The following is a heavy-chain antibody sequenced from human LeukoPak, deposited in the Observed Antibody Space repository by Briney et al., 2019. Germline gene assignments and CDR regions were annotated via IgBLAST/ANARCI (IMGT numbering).Heavy chain of an antibody. V-gene: IGHV1-2*02. Sequence: GASVKVSCKASGYTFTAYYIHWVRQAPGQGLEWMGWISPNSGGTDYAQKFQGRVTMTRYTSISTAYVELSSLTSDDTAVCYCAIQPWGSGNNWYFDLWGRGTLVTVSS. J-gene: IGHJ2*01. CDR2: ISPNSGGT. D-gene: IGHD7-27*01. CDR1: GYTFTAYY. CDR3: AIQPWGSGNNWYFDL.